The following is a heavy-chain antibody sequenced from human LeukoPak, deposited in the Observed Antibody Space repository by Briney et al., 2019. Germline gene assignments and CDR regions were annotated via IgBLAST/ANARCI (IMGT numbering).Heavy chain of an antibody. CDR2: INHSGRT. CDR3: ARGPDQWPLDY. Sequence: SETLSLTCAVYGGSFSGYYWSWIRQPPGKGLEWIGEINHSGRTNYNPSPKSRVTISVDKSKNQFSLKLSSVTAADTAVYYCARGPDQWPLDYWGQGTLVTVSS. V-gene: IGHV4-34*01. J-gene: IGHJ4*02. CDR1: GGSFSGYY. D-gene: IGHD6-19*01.